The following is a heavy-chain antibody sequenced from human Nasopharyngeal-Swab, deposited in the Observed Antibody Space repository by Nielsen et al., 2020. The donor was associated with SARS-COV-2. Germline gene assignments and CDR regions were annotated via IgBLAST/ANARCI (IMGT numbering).Heavy chain of an antibody. D-gene: IGHD6-13*01. CDR2: INSDGSST. CDR3: AQWGIAAAGTGFDY. Sequence: VRQAPGKGLVWVSRINSDGSSTSYADSVKGRFTISRDNAKNTLYLRMNSLRAEDTAVYYCAQWGIAAAGTGFDYWGQGTLVTVSS. V-gene: IGHV3-74*01. J-gene: IGHJ4*02.